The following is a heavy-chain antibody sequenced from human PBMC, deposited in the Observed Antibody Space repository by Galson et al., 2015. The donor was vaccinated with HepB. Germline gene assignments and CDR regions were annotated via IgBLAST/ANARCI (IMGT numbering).Heavy chain of an antibody. CDR3: TRDSRSGQWGPGGMDV. CDR1: GFSFGSYW. J-gene: IGHJ6*02. D-gene: IGHD6-19*01. Sequence: SLRLSCAASGFSFGSYWMSWVRQAPGRGLEWVANIKQDGSEKYYVDSVKGRFTISRDNAKTSLYLQMNSLRVEDTAVYYCTRDSRSGQWGPGGMDVWGQGTTVTVSS. V-gene: IGHV3-7*01. CDR2: IKQDGSEK.